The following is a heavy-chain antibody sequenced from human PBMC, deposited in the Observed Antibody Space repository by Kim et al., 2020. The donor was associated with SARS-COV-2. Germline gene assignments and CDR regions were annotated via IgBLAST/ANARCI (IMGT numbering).Heavy chain of an antibody. CDR2: IYYSGST. Sequence: SETLSLTCTVSGGSISSYYWSWIRQPPGKGLEWIGYIYYSGSTNYNPSLKSRVTISVDTSKNQFSLKLSSVTDADTAVYYCARGPVVVPAAMGRGLDYGMDVWGQGTTVTVSS. CDR3: ARGPVVVPAAMGRGLDYGMDV. J-gene: IGHJ6*02. V-gene: IGHV4-59*01. D-gene: IGHD2-2*01. CDR1: GGSISSYY.